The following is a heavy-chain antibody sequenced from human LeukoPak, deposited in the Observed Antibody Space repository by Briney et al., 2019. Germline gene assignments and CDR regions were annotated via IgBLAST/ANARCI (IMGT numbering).Heavy chain of an antibody. V-gene: IGHV4-39*07. CDR3: ARDEVDYGDYGGGFDY. J-gene: IGHJ4*02. Sequence: SETLSLTCTVSGGSISSSSYYWGWIRQPPGKGLEWIGSIYYSGSTYYNPSLKSRVTISVDTSKNQFSLKLSSVTAADTAVYYCARDEVDYGDYGGGFDYWGQGTLVTVSS. CDR2: IYYSGST. CDR1: GGSISSSSYY. D-gene: IGHD4-17*01.